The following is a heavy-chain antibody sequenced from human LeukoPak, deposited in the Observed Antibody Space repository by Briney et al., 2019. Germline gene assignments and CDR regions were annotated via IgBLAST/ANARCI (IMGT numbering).Heavy chain of an antibody. Sequence: GGSLRLSCAASGFTFSSYSMNWVRQAPGKGLEWVSSISSSSYIYYADSVKGRFTISRDNVKNSLYLQMKSLRAEDTAVYYCARALVGATTYWGQGPLVTVSS. CDR3: ARALVGATTY. CDR2: ISSSSYI. CDR1: GFTFSSYS. V-gene: IGHV3-21*01. J-gene: IGHJ4*02. D-gene: IGHD1-26*01.